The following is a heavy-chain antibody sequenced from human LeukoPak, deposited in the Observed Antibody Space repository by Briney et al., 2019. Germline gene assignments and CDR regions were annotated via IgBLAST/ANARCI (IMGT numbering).Heavy chain of an antibody. D-gene: IGHD4-17*01. Sequence: GASVKVSCKASGGTFRSYAITWVGQAPGKGLEWMGGIIPMINTPKYAQKFQGRVSITADESTSTGYMEVSSLRSEDTAVYYCAIFQGTYGDNENDYWGQGTLVTVSS. CDR3: AIFQGTYGDNENDY. CDR1: GGTFRSYA. J-gene: IGHJ4*02. V-gene: IGHV1-69*01. CDR2: IIPMINTP.